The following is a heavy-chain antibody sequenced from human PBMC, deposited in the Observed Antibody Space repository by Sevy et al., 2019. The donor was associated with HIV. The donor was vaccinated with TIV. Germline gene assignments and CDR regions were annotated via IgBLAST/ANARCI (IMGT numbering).Heavy chain of an antibody. J-gene: IGHJ4*02. V-gene: IGHV1-24*01. CDR2: FDPEDGET. Sequence: VSVKVSCKVSGYRLTGLSMHWVRQAPGKGLEWMASFDPEDGETFYAQKFQGRLTLTEDTSTDTAYMGLSSLRAEDTAVYYCATTKDYYEDSGDPFDYWGQGTLVTVSS. CDR1: GYRLTGLS. CDR3: ATTKDYYEDSGDPFDY. D-gene: IGHD3-22*01.